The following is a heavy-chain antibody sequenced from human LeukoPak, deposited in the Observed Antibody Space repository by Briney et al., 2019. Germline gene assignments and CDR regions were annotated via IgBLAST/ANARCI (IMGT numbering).Heavy chain of an antibody. J-gene: IGHJ6*03. V-gene: IGHV1-18*01. Sequence: ASVKVSCKASDYTFTSYGISWVRQAPGQGLEWMGWISAYNGNTNYAQKLQGRVTMTTDTSTSTAYMELRSLRSDDTAVYYCAITDGYSFPPYYYYYYMDVWGKGTTVTISS. D-gene: IGHD5-18*01. CDR1: DYTFTSYG. CDR2: ISAYNGNT. CDR3: AITDGYSFPPYYYYYYMDV.